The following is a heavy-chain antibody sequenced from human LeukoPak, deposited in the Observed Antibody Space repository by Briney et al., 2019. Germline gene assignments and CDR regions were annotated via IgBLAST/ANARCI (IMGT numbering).Heavy chain of an antibody. CDR2: ISGIGATT. CDR1: GFTFSSYS. CDR3: AKSPVSSCRGSFCHPFDY. V-gene: IGHV3-23*01. J-gene: IGHJ4*02. D-gene: IGHD2-15*01. Sequence: GESLRLSCAASGFTFSSYSMNWVRQAAGKGLEWVSSISGIGATTYYADSVKGRFTISRDNSRNTLQLQINSLRAEDTAVYFCAKSPVSSCRGSFCHPFDYWGQGTLVTLSS.